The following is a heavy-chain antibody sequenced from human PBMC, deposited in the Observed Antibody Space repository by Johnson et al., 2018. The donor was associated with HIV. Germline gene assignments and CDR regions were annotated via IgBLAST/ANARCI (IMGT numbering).Heavy chain of an antibody. D-gene: IGHD5-18*01. CDR3: AREVDTSWLSAFDI. Sequence: VQLVESGGGVVQPGRSLRLSCAASGFTFSSYAMHWVRQAPGKGLVWVSRINSDGSSTSYADSVKGRFTISRDNAKNTLYLQMNSLRAEDTAVYYCAREVDTSWLSAFDIWGQGTMVTVSS. CDR2: INSDGSST. CDR1: GFTFSSYA. J-gene: IGHJ3*02. V-gene: IGHV3-74*01.